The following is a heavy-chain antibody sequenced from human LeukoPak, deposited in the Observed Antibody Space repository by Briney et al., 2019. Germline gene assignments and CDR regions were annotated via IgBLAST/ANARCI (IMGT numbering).Heavy chain of an antibody. Sequence: SETLSLTCAVYGGPFSGYYWSWIRQPPGKGLEWIGEINHSGSTNYNPSLKSRVTISVDTSKNQFSLKLSSVTAADTAVYYCARLRIAVAGTPLFDYWGQGTLVTVSS. CDR1: GGPFSGYY. CDR3: ARLRIAVAGTPLFDY. CDR2: INHSGST. D-gene: IGHD6-19*01. J-gene: IGHJ4*02. V-gene: IGHV4-34*01.